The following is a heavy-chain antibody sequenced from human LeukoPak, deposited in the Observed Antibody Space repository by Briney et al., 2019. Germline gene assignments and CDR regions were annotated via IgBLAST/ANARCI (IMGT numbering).Heavy chain of an antibody. Sequence: SETLSLTCTVSGGSIRSYYWSWIRQPPGKGLEWIGYIYYSGSTNYNPSLKSRVTISVDTPKNQFSLKLNSVTAADTAVYYCASAIAIPAWAFDLWGQGTVVTVSS. CDR2: IYYSGST. CDR1: GGSIRSYY. CDR3: ASAIAIPAWAFDL. J-gene: IGHJ3*01. V-gene: IGHV4-59*01. D-gene: IGHD6-13*01.